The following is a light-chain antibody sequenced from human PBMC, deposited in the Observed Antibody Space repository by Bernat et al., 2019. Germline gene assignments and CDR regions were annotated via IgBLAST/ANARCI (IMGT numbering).Light chain of an antibody. CDR1: SSNIGSHA. Sequence: QSVLTQPPSASGTPGQTVTISCSGSSSNIGSHAVYWYQQLPGTAPRLLIYTTDRRPSGVPDRFSGSKSGTSGSLAISGLRADDEADYYCATWDDSLGGRVFGGGTKLTVL. J-gene: IGLJ3*02. CDR3: ATWDDSLGGRV. CDR2: TTD. V-gene: IGLV1-47*01.